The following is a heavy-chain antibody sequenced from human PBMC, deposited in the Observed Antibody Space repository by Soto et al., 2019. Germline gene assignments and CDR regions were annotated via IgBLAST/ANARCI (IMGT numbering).Heavy chain of an antibody. J-gene: IGHJ6*02. CDR1: GYTFTGYY. CDR3: ARANDFWSGYDYYGMDV. Sequence: ASVKVSCKASGYTFTGYYMHWVRQAPGQGLEWMGWINPNSGGTNYAQKFQGWVTMTRDTSISTAYMELSRLRSDDTAVYYCARANDFWSGYDYYGMDVWGQGTTVTVSS. V-gene: IGHV1-2*04. CDR2: INPNSGGT. D-gene: IGHD3-3*01.